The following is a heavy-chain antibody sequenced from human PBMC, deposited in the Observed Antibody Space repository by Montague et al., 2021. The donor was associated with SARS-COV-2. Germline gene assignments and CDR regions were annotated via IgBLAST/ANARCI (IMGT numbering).Heavy chain of an antibody. V-gene: IGHV6-1*01. CDR2: TYYRFKWYN. D-gene: IGHD1-26*01. Sequence: CAISGDSVSSNSGSWNWIRQSPSRGLEWLGRTYYRFKWYNDYSVSVKSRITINPDTSKNQFSLQLNSVTPEDTAMYYCTYHSGSYVWFDPWGQGILVIVSS. CDR1: GDSVSSNSGS. J-gene: IGHJ5*02. CDR3: TYHSGSYVWFDP.